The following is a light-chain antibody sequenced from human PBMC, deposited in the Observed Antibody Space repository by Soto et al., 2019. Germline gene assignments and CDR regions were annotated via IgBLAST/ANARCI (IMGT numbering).Light chain of an antibody. CDR3: NSYAGIKNLV. CDR1: SSDVGGYNY. CDR2: DVS. J-gene: IGLJ2*01. Sequence: QSALTQPPSASGSPGQSVTISCTGTSSDVGGYNYVSWYQQLPGKAPKLMIYDVSVRPSGVPDRFSGSKSGNTASLTVSGRQAEDEAEYYCNSYAGIKNLVFGGGTKRAVL. V-gene: IGLV2-8*01.